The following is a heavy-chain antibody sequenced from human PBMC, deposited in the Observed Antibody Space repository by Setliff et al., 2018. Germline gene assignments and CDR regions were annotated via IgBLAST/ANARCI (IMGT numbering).Heavy chain of an antibody. J-gene: IGHJ6*03. CDR3: ARDPGNGHYMDV. Sequence: SETLSLTCIVSGGSIGHYYWNWIRQPPGKGLEWIGYVYTSGSTNYNPSLKSRVTISVDTSKNQLSLRLTSVTAADTAVYYCARDPGNGHYMDVWGKGTTVTVSS. V-gene: IGHV4-4*08. CDR2: VYTSGST. CDR1: GGSIGHYY.